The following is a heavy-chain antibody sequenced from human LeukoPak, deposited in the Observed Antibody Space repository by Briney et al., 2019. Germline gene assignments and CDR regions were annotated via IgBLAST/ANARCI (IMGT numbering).Heavy chain of an antibody. CDR2: IDPSDSYT. V-gene: IGHV5-10-1*01. D-gene: IGHD2-2*01. J-gene: IGHJ5*02. Sequence: SWIRQHPGKGLEWMGRIDPSDSYTNYSPSFQGHVTISADKSISTAYLQWSSLKASDTAMYYCARRTRNWFDPWGQGTLVTVSS. CDR3: ARRTRNWFDP.